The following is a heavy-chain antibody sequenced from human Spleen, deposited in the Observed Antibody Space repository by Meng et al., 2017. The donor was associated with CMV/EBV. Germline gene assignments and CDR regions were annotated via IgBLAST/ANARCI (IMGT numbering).Heavy chain of an antibody. CDR2: IKSNPDGGTT. D-gene: IGHD3-16*02. Sequence: GESLKISCAVSGLTFSDAWMTWVRQAPGKGLEWVGRIKSNPDGGTTDYAAPVKGRFTISRDDSKNTLYLQMNSLKTEDTATCYCTRDRSLYFFDYWGQGTLVTVSS. CDR3: TRDRSLYFFDY. J-gene: IGHJ4*02. CDR1: GLTFSDAW. V-gene: IGHV3-15*01.